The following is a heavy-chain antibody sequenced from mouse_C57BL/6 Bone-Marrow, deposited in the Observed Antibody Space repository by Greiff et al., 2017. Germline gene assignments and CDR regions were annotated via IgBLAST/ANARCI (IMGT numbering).Heavy chain of an antibody. Sequence: QVQLQQSGAELARPGASVKLSCKASGYTFTSYGISWVKQRTGPGLEWIGEIYPRSGNTYYNEKFKGKATLTADKSSSTAYMELRSLPSEDSAVYFCARGGQLRPYYFDYWGQGTTLTVSS. CDR2: IYPRSGNT. J-gene: IGHJ2*01. CDR3: ARGGQLRPYYFDY. CDR1: GYTFTSYG. V-gene: IGHV1-81*01. D-gene: IGHD3-2*02.